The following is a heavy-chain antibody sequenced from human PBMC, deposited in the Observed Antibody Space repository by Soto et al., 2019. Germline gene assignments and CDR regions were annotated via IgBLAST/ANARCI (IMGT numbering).Heavy chain of an antibody. J-gene: IGHJ6*02. Sequence: GASVKVSCKASGYTFTSYGISWVRQAPGQGLEWIGWINPNSGGTNYAQKFQGWVTMTRDTSISTSYMELSRLRSDDTAVYYCARDEAMVRGAYYYYGMDVWGQGTTVTVSS. D-gene: IGHD3-10*01. CDR2: INPNSGGT. V-gene: IGHV1-2*04. CDR3: ARDEAMVRGAYYYYGMDV. CDR1: GYTFTSYG.